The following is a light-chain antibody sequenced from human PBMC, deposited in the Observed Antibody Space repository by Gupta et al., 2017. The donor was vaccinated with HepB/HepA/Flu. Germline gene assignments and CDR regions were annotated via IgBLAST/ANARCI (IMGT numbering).Light chain of an antibody. V-gene: IGKV3-11*01. Sequence: DIVLTQSPATLSLSPGERATLSCRASKSVSSYLAWYQQKRGQAPRLLIYDASNRATGIPARFSGSGSGTDFTLTISRLEPEDFAVYYCQQGSNWPLTFGGGTKVEIK. CDR1: KSVSSY. J-gene: IGKJ4*01. CDR3: QQGSNWPLT. CDR2: DAS.